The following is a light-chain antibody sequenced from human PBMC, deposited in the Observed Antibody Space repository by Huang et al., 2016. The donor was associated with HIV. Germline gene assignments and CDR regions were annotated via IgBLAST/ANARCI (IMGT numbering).Light chain of an antibody. CDR3: QHRGT. J-gene: IGKJ5*01. V-gene: IGKV3-11*01. Sequence: EFVLTQSPATLSVSPGERATLSCRASQSVSIFLAWYQQKPGQAPRLLIYDASNRATGIPPRCSGSGSGTDFTLTIRSLEPEDFAVYYCQHRGTFGQGTRLEIE. CDR2: DAS. CDR1: QSVSIF.